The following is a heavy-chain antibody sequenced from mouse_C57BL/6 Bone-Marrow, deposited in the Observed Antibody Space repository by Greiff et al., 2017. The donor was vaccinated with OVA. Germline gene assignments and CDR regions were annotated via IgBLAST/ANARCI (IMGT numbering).Heavy chain of an antibody. CDR1: GYTFTSYW. V-gene: IGHV1-61*01. J-gene: IGHJ1*03. D-gene: IGHD1-1*01. CDR3: ARSDGSSYGWYFDV. Sequence: QVQLQQSGAELVRPGSSVKLSCKASGYTFTSYWMDWVKQRPGQGLEWIGNIYPSDSETHYNQKFKDKATLTVDKSSSTAYMQLSSLTSEDSAVYYCARSDGSSYGWYFDVWGTGTTVTVSS. CDR2: IYPSDSET.